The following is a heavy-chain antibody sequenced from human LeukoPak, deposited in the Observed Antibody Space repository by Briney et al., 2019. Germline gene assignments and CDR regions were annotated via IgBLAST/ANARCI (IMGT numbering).Heavy chain of an antibody. V-gene: IGHV1-2*02. J-gene: IGHJ5*02. D-gene: IGHD2-2*01. CDR3: ARGPKLGYCSSTSCPENWFDP. CDR2: INPNSGGT. Sequence: ASVKVSCKASGYTFTGYYMHWVRQAPGQGLEWMGWINPNSGGTNYAQKFQGRVTMTRDTSISTAYMELSRLRSDDTAVYYCARGPKLGYCSSTSCPENWFDPWGQGTLVTVSS. CDR1: GYTFTGYY.